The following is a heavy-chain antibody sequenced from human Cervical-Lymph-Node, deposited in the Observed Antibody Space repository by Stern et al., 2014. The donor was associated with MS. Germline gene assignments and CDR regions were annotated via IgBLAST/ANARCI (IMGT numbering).Heavy chain of an antibody. V-gene: IGHV5-51*01. CDR2: IDPGDSQT. D-gene: IGHD3-10*01. CDR3: VRMVGGGPNWFDP. J-gene: IGHJ5*02. Sequence: EVQLVESGAELKKPGESLKISCKGSGYIFSNFWIGWVRQMPGKGLEWMGIIDPGDSQTRYSPSFQGRVTISADKSISTAYLQWSSLTASDIAIYYCVRMVGGGPNWFDPWGQGTLVTVSS. CDR1: GYIFSNFW.